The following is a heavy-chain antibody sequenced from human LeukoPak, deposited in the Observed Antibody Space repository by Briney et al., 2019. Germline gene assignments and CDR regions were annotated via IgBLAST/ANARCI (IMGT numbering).Heavy chain of an antibody. V-gene: IGHV1-69*05. CDR1: GGTFSSYA. J-gene: IGHJ6*03. CDR2: IIPIFGTA. CDR3: ARDATYESSGYYYYYMDV. Sequence: ASVKVSCKASGGTFSSYAISWVRQAPGQGLEWMGRIIPIFGTANYAQKFQGRVTITTDESTSTAYMELSSLRSEDTAVSYCARDATYESSGYYYYYMDVWGKGTTVTVSS. D-gene: IGHD5-12*01.